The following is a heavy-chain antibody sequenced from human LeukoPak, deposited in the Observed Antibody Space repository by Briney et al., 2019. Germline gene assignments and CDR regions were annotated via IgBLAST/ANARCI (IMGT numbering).Heavy chain of an antibody. J-gene: IGHJ4*02. D-gene: IGHD4-17*01. CDR2: IYSGGGT. CDR1: GLSVSSTY. Sequence: GGSLRLSCAASGLSVSSTYMTWVRQAPGKGLEWVSVIYSGGGTNYADSLKGRFSISRDNSKNTLYLQMNSLTAEDTAVYYCVGEGRYWGQGTLVTVSS. V-gene: IGHV3-53*01. CDR3: VGEGRY.